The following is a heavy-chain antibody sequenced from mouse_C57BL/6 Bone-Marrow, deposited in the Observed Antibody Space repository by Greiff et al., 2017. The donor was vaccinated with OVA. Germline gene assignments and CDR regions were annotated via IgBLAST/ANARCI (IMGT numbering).Heavy chain of an antibody. CDR3: VRPYYGSRDY. V-gene: IGHV1-59*01. CDR1: GYTFTSYW. D-gene: IGHD1-1*01. Sequence: VQLQQPGAELVRPGTSVKLSCKASGYTFTSYWMHWVKQRPGQGLEWIGVIDPSDSYTNYNQKFKGKATLTVDTSSSTAYMQLSSLTSEDSAVYYCVRPYYGSRDYWGQGTTLTVSS. CDR2: IDPSDSYT. J-gene: IGHJ2*01.